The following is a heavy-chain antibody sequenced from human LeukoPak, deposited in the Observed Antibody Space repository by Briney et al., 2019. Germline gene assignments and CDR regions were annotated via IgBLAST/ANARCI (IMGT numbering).Heavy chain of an antibody. CDR3: AKWAQSDRPNYYDSSGYDY. CDR1: GFTFSNFA. V-gene: IGHV3-23*01. Sequence: GGSLRLSCAASGFTFSNFAMSWVRQAPGKGLEWVSAISGGGGSTYYADSVKGRFTISTDNSKNTLYLQINSLRAEDTAVYYCAKWAQSDRPNYYDSSGYDYWGQGTLVTVSS. J-gene: IGHJ4*02. D-gene: IGHD3-22*01. CDR2: ISGGGGST.